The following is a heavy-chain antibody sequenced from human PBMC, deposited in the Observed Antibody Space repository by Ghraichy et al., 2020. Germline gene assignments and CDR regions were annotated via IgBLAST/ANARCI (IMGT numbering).Heavy chain of an antibody. Sequence: GGSLRLSCAASGFTLSSYSMNWVRQAPGKGLEWVSYISSSSSTIYYADSVKGRFTISRDNAKNSLYLQMNSLRDEDTAVYYCARSTDYYDSILDYWGQGTLVTVSS. V-gene: IGHV3-48*02. D-gene: IGHD3-22*01. CDR1: GFTLSSYS. CDR2: ISSSSSTI. J-gene: IGHJ4*02. CDR3: ARSTDYYDSILDY.